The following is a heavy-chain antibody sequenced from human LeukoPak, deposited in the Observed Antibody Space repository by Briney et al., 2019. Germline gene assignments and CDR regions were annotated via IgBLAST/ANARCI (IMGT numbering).Heavy chain of an antibody. D-gene: IGHD3-16*02. Sequence: AASVKVSCKASGYTLTELSMHWVRQAPGKGLEWMGGFDPEDGETIYAQKFQGRVTMTEDTSTDTAYMELSSLRSEDTAVYYCATVGYDYVLGSYRYKDRSFDYWGQGTLVTVSS. V-gene: IGHV1-24*01. J-gene: IGHJ4*02. CDR2: FDPEDGET. CDR1: GYTLTELS. CDR3: ATVGYDYVLGSYRYKDRSFDY.